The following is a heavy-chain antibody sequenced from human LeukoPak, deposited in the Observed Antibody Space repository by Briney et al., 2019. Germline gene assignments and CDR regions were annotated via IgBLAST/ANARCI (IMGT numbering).Heavy chain of an antibody. CDR3: ARGITYYYDSSGYYYDY. Sequence: GGSLRLSCAASGFTFSSYGMHWVRQAPGKGLEWVAVIWYDGSNKCYADSVKGRFTISRDNSKNTLYLQMNSLRAEDTAVYYCARGITYYYDSSGYYYDYWGQGTLVTVSS. V-gene: IGHV3-33*01. CDR2: IWYDGSNK. J-gene: IGHJ4*02. CDR1: GFTFSSYG. D-gene: IGHD3-22*01.